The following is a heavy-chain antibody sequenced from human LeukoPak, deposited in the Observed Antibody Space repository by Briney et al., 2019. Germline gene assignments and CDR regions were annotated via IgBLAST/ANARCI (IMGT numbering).Heavy chain of an antibody. V-gene: IGHV3-21*01. J-gene: IGHJ4*02. D-gene: IGHD5-24*01. CDR2: ISSSSSYI. Sequence: AGGSLRLSCAASGFTFDDYGMSWVRQAPGKGLEWVSSISSSSSYIYYADSVKGRFTISRDNAKNSLYLQMNSLRAEDTAVYYCARDRDPGYWGQGTLVTVSS. CDR3: ARDRDPGY. CDR1: GFTFDDYG.